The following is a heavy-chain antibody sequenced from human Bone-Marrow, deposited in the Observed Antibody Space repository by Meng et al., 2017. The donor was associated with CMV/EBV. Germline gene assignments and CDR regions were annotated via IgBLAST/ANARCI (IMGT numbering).Heavy chain of an antibody. Sequence: GGSLRLSCAASGFTFGNYAMRWVRQAPGKGLEWVSGISWNSDGSSSNYGDSVKGRFTISRDNAENTLYLQMNSLRAEDTAVYYCARVRRSGSYPAWYYYYGMDVWGQGTTVTVSS. V-gene: IGHV3-74*01. CDR2: ISWNSDGSSS. CDR3: ARVRRSGSYPAWYYYYGMDV. J-gene: IGHJ6*02. D-gene: IGHD1-26*01. CDR1: GFTFGNYA.